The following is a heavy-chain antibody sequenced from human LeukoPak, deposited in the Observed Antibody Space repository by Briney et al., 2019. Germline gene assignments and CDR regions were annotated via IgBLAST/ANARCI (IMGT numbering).Heavy chain of an antibody. J-gene: IGHJ3*02. V-gene: IGHV1-3*03. Sequence: EASVKVSCKASGYTFTSYAMHWVRQAPGQRLEWMGWINAGNGNTKYSQEFQGRVTITRDTSASTAYMELSSLRSEDMAVYYCARGTFYDFWSGYLPFDIWGQGTMVTVSP. D-gene: IGHD3-3*01. CDR2: INAGNGNT. CDR3: ARGTFYDFWSGYLPFDI. CDR1: GYTFTSYA.